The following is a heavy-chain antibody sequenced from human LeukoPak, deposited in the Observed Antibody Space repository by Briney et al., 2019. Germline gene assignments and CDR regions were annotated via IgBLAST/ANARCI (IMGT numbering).Heavy chain of an antibody. Sequence: GGSLRLSCAASGFTFSIYSMNWVRQAPGKGLEWVSYISSSSSTIYYADSVKGRFTISRDNAKNSLYLQMNSLRAADTAVYYCARGQGDTLDYWGQGTLVTVSP. CDR1: GFTFSIYS. CDR2: ISSSSSTI. D-gene: IGHD5-18*01. CDR3: ARGQGDTLDY. J-gene: IGHJ4*02. V-gene: IGHV3-48*01.